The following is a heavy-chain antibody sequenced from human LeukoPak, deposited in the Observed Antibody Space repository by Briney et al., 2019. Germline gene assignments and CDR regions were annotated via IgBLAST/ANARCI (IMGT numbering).Heavy chain of an antibody. Sequence: ASVKVSCKVFGNTLTELSMHWVRQAPGKGLESMGGFAPEDGEAIYAQQLQGRLTMTEDTSTDTAYMELSSLTSEDTAVYYCTTGRRYQLYDYWGQGTLVTVSS. D-gene: IGHD1-1*01. CDR1: GNTLTELS. J-gene: IGHJ4*02. CDR3: TTGRRYQLYDY. CDR2: FAPEDGEA. V-gene: IGHV1-24*01.